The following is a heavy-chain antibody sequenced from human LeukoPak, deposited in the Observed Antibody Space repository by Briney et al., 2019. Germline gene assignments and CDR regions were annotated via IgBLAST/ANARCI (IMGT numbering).Heavy chain of an antibody. V-gene: IGHV3-33*06. Sequence: GGSLRLSCAASGFTFSSYGMHWVRQAPGKGLEWVAVIWYDGSNKYYADSVRGRFTISRDNSKNTLYLQMNSLRAEDTAVYYCAKSGEWEPTDLDYWGQRTLVTVSS. CDR3: AKSGEWEPTDLDY. CDR2: IWYDGSNK. J-gene: IGHJ4*02. CDR1: GFTFSSYG. D-gene: IGHD1-26*01.